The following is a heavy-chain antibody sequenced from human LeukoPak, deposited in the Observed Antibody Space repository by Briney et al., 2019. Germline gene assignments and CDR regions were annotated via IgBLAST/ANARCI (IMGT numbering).Heavy chain of an antibody. Sequence: KPSETLSLTCTVSGGSISSYYWSWIRQPPGKGLEWIGYIYYSGSTNYNPSLKSRVTISVDTAKNQFSLKLSSVTAADTAVYYCARNNWNAVAFDIWGQGTMVTVSS. CDR3: ARNNWNAVAFDI. V-gene: IGHV4-59*12. CDR1: GGSISSYY. D-gene: IGHD1-20*01. CDR2: IYYSGST. J-gene: IGHJ3*02.